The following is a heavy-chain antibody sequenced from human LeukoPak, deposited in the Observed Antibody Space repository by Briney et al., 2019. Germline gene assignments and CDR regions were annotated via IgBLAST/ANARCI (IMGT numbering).Heavy chain of an antibody. CDR1: GGSISSSSYY. Sequence: SEPLSLTCTVSGGSISSSSYYWGWIRQPPGKGLEWIGSIYYSGSTYYNSSLKSRVTISVDTSKNQFSLKLSSGTAADTAVYYCARGAYYDILTGYYGGWYFDYWGQGTLVTVSS. CDR3: ARGAYYDILTGYYGGWYFDY. J-gene: IGHJ4*02. V-gene: IGHV4-39*07. D-gene: IGHD3-9*01. CDR2: IYYSGST.